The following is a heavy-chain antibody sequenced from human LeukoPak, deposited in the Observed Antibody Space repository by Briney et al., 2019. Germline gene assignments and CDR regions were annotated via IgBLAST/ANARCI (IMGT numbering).Heavy chain of an antibody. CDR3: ARASDSGDWHLGY. J-gene: IGHJ1*01. D-gene: IGHD2-21*02. V-gene: IGHV4-59*02. CDR1: GDFVSRYY. CDR2: VYDRGGT. Sequence: SETLSLTCTVSGDFVSRYYWSWIRQSPGKGLEWIGYVYDRGGTNYNPSLKSRAIISADTSKNQFSLKVTSVTAADTAVYYCARASDSGDWHLGYWGQGTLVTVSS.